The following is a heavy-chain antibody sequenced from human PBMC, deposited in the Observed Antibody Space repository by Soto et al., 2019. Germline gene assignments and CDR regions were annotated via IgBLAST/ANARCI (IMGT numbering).Heavy chain of an antibody. Sequence: QVQLVQSGAEVKKPGSSVKVSCKASGGTFSSYAISWVRQAPGQGLEWMGGIIPIFGTANYAQKFQGRVTVTAAESPSTADMELSSLRSADTAVYYCASPTTPLYYYSGMHVWGQGTTVTVSS. J-gene: IGHJ6*02. D-gene: IGHD1-7*01. V-gene: IGHV1-69*12. CDR1: GGTFSSYA. CDR2: IIPIFGTA. CDR3: ASPTTPLYYYSGMHV.